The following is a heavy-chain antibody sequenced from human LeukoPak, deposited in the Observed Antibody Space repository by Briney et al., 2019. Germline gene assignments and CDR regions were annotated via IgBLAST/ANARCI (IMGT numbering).Heavy chain of an antibody. CDR1: GFTFSNNV. J-gene: IGHJ4*02. CDR2: IWFDGSNT. Sequence: GGSLRLSCAASGFTFSNNVMHWVRQAPGKGLEWVAVIWFDGSNTYYADSVKGRFTISRDNSKNTLYLQMNSLRADDTAIYYCARENSLDYWGQGTLVTVSS. D-gene: IGHD2/OR15-2a*01. V-gene: IGHV3-33*01. CDR3: ARENSLDY.